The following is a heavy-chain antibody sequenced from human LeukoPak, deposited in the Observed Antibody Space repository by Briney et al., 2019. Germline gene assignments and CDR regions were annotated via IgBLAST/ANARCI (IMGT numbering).Heavy chain of an antibody. Sequence: PSQTLSLTCTVSGASISSDYYYWRWLRQPPGKGLEWIGSIYVTGNTYYNPSLKSRLTISVDTSKNQFSLRMNSVTAADTAVYYCARVFLGYCASTCSALHFDPWGQGTLVTVSS. J-gene: IGHJ5*02. CDR3: ARVFLGYCASTCSALHFDP. CDR2: IYVTGNT. D-gene: IGHD2-2*01. V-gene: IGHV4-31*03. CDR1: GASISSDYYY.